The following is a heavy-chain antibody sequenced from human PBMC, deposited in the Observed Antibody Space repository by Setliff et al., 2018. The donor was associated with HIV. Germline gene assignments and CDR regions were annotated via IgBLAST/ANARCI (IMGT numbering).Heavy chain of an antibody. J-gene: IGHJ3*01. V-gene: IGHV3-30*03. Sequence: GGSLRLSCAASGFTFSSYGMHWVRQAPGKGLEWVAVISYDGSNKYYADSVKGRFTISRDNSKNTLYLQMNSLRAEETAVYYCARLGSEWELLSIPIYPWGQGTMVTVSS. D-gene: IGHD1-26*01. CDR1: GFTFSSYG. CDR2: ISYDGSNK. CDR3: ARLGSEWELLSIPIYP.